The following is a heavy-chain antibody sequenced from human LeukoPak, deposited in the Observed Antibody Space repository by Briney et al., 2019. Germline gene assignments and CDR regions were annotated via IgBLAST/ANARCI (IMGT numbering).Heavy chain of an antibody. V-gene: IGHV3-11*06. D-gene: IGHD5-12*01. CDR1: GFSFSDYY. J-gene: IGHJ4*02. CDR3: ARDQEVATTD. CDR2: IGSSSSYK. Sequence: GGSLRLSCTASGFSFSDYYMSWIRQAPGKGLEWVSKIGSSSSYKNYADSVKGRFTISRDNAKNSLYLQMNSLRAEDTAVYYCARDQEVATTDWGQGTLVTVSS.